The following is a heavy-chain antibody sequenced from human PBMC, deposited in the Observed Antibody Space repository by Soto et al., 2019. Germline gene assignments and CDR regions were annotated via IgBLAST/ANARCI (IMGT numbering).Heavy chain of an antibody. CDR1: GGSISSYY. J-gene: IGHJ6*02. CDR3: AREGGSGSYLYYYYGMDV. Sequence: SETLSLTCTVSGGSISSYYWSWIPQPAGKGLEWIGRIYTSGSTNYNPSLKSRVTMSVDTSKNQFSLKLSSVTAADTAVYYCAREGGSGSYLYYYYGMDVWGQGTTVTVSS. D-gene: IGHD1-26*01. CDR2: IYTSGST. V-gene: IGHV4-4*07.